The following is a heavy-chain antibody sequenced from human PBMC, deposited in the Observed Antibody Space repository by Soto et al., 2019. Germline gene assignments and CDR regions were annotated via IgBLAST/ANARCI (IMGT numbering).Heavy chain of an antibody. D-gene: IGHD3-10*01. Sequence: QVHLVESGGGVAQPGRSLRLSCAASGFTFSSYGMHWVRQAPGKGLEWVAIISYDGSLTYYADSLKGRFTISRDNSKSALYLQMHSLRPEDTAVYYCAKDFKVSGSYYGSLNYDYGMDVWGQGTTVIVSS. CDR3: AKDFKVSGSYYGSLNYDYGMDV. V-gene: IGHV3-30*18. J-gene: IGHJ6*02. CDR2: ISYDGSLT. CDR1: GFTFSSYG.